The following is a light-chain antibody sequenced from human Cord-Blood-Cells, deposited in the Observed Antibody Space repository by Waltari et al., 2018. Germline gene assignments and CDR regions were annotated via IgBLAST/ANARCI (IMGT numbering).Light chain of an antibody. CDR3: AAWDDSLSGWV. CDR1: SSNIGSNY. V-gene: IGLV1-47*01. J-gene: IGLJ3*02. CDR2: RNN. Sequence: QSVLTQPPSASGTPGQRVTIFCSGSSSNIGSNYVYWYQQLPGTAPKLLIYRNNQRPSGVPDLFSGSKSGTSASLAISGLRSEDEADYYCAAWDDSLSGWVFGGGTKLTVL.